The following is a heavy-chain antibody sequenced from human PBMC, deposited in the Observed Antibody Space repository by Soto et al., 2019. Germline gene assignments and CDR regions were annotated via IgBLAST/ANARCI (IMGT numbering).Heavy chain of an antibody. V-gene: IGHV3-74*01. Sequence: GGSLRLSCAASGFTFSSYCMQWVRQAPGKGLVWVSRINSDGSSTSYADSVKGRFTISRDNAKNTLYLQMNSLRAEDTAVYYCARDPVEYDFWSGYYLRGAFDIWGQGTMVTVSS. CDR1: GFTFSSYC. J-gene: IGHJ3*02. CDR3: ARDPVEYDFWSGYYLRGAFDI. CDR2: INSDGSST. D-gene: IGHD3-3*01.